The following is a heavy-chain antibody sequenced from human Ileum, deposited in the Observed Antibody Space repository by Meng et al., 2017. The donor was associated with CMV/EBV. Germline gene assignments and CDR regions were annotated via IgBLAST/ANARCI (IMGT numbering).Heavy chain of an antibody. CDR1: GFTFSDYG. CDR3: AKRDCSGGGCGYYYFES. Sequence: GRLVGVGGGGVQPGGSLRLSCAASGFTFSDYGMHWVRQAPGKGLEWVAFLHYDGIDKYYAGSVKGRFTISRDSSKNTLYLQMNSLRVEDTAVYYCAKRDCSGGGCGYYYFESWGQGTLVTVSS. D-gene: IGHD2-15*01. V-gene: IGHV3-30*02. CDR2: LHYDGIDK. J-gene: IGHJ4*02.